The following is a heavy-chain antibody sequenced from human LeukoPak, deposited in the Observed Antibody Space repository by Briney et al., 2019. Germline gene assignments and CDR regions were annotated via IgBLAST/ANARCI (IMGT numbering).Heavy chain of an antibody. Sequence: GASVKVSCKAFGHTFTNYGISWVRQAPGQGLEWMGWVSGYNGNTNYAQKLQGRITMTSDTSTSTVYMELNSLRSDDTAVYFCARVGSAAATADYWGQGTLVTVSS. J-gene: IGHJ4*02. V-gene: IGHV1-18*01. D-gene: IGHD6-25*01. CDR3: ARVGSAAATADY. CDR2: VSGYNGNT. CDR1: GHTFTNYG.